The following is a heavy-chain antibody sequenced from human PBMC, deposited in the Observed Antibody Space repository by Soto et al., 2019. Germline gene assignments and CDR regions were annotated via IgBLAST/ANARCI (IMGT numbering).Heavy chain of an antibody. CDR3: ARDRVVVVPAAIYYYYYGMDV. CDR2: ISPYNGNT. V-gene: IGHV1-18*01. J-gene: IGHJ6*02. Sequence: ASVKVSCKASGYIFITYGISWVRQAPGQGLEWMGRISPYNGNTNYAQNLQGRVTMTTDTSTSTAYMELRSLRSDDTAVYYCARDRVVVVPAAIYYYYYGMDVWGQGTTVTVSS. CDR1: GYIFITYG. D-gene: IGHD2-2*02.